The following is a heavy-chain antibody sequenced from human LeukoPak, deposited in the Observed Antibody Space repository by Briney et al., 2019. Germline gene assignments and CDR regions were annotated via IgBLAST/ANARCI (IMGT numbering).Heavy chain of an antibody. V-gene: IGHV4-59*11. CDR1: GVSISSHY. CDR3: ARRNLGYSYGTHYYYYYYMDV. J-gene: IGHJ6*03. D-gene: IGHD5-18*01. Sequence: PSETLSLTCTVSGVSISSHYWSWIRQPPGKGLEWTGYIYYSGSTNYNPSLKSRVTISVDTSKNQFSLKLSSVTAADTAVYYCARRNLGYSYGTHYYYYYYMDVWGKGTTVTVSS. CDR2: IYYSGST.